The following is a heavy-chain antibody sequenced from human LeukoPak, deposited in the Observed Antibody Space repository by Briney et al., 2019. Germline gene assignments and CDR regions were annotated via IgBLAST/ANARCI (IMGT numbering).Heavy chain of an antibody. J-gene: IGHJ4*02. CDR1: GFTFSDYY. Sequence: GGSLRLSCAASGFTFSDYYMTWIRQAPGQGLEWISYVSGSDENKYYAGSVRGRFAISRDNAEKSLFLQMSNVRAEDAAVYYCARAGLGGHYIDYWGQGTLVTVSS. CDR3: ARAGLGGHYIDY. CDR2: VSGSDENK. V-gene: IGHV3-11*01. D-gene: IGHD2-15*01.